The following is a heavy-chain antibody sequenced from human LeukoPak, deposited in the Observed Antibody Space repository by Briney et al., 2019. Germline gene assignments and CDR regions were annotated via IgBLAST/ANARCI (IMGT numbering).Heavy chain of an antibody. D-gene: IGHD3-10*01. J-gene: IGHJ6*02. V-gene: IGHV1-18*01. CDR2: ISAYNGNT. CDR1: GYTFTSYG. CDR3: ARDNFMVRGVIDYGMDV. Sequence: ASVKVSCKASGYTFTSYGISWVRQAPGQGLEWMGWISAYNGNTNYAQKLQGRVTMTTDTSTITAYMELRSLRSDDTAVYYCARDNFMVRGVIDYGMDVWGQGTTVTVSS.